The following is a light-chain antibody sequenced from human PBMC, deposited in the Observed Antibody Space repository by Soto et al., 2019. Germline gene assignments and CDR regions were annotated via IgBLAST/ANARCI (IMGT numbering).Light chain of an antibody. J-gene: IGKJ5*01. CDR2: AAS. CDR1: QGIDTY. CDR3: QQLNSYPFS. V-gene: IGKV1-9*01. Sequence: DIPLTQSPSFLSASVGDIVTITCRASQGIDTYLAWYQQKPGKAPKLLIYAASILQSGVPSRFSGSVSVTEFTLTTSSLQPEDFATYYCQQLNSYPFSFGQWTRLEMK.